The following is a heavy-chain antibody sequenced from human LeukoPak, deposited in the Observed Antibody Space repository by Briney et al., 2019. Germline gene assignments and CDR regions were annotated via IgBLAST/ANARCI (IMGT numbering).Heavy chain of an antibody. CDR1: GFTFSSYS. CDR3: ARSSGYSRNFDY. D-gene: IGHD5-18*01. J-gene: IGHJ4*02. V-gene: IGHV3-21*01. Sequence: GGSLRLSCVASGFTFSSYSMNWVRQAPGKGLEWVSSISSSSSYIYYADSVKGRFTISRDNAKNSLYLQMNSLRAEDTAVYYCARSSGYSRNFDYWGQGTLVTVSS. CDR2: ISSSSSYI.